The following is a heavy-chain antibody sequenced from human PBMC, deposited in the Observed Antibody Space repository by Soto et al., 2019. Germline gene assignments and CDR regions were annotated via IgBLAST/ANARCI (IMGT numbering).Heavy chain of an antibody. CDR2: INHSGST. CDR1: GGSFSGYY. CDR3: ARGLLGGHNWFDP. Sequence: SETLSLTCAVYGGSFSGYYWSWIRQPPGKGLEWIGEINHSGSTNYNPSLKSRVTISVDTSKNQFSLKLSSVTAADTAVYYCARGLLGGHNWFDPWGQGTLVTVS. D-gene: IGHD2-15*01. J-gene: IGHJ5*02. V-gene: IGHV4-34*01.